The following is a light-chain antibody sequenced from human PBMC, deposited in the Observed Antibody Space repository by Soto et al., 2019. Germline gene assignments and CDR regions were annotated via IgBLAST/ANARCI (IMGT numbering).Light chain of an antibody. V-gene: IGLV2-11*01. CDR3: CSWDSSLSAYV. J-gene: IGLJ1*01. CDR2: DVI. CDR1: SSDIGGYNY. Sequence: QSVLTQPRSVSGSPGQSVTISCTGTSSDIGGYNYVSWYQQHPGKAPKLMIYDVIKRPSGVPDRFSGSKSGNTASLTIYGLQAEDEADYYCCSWDSSLSAYVFGTGTKVTVL.